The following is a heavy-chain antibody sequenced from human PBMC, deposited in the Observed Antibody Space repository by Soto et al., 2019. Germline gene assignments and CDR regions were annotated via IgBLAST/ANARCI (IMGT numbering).Heavy chain of an antibody. CDR3: ATLTYYYVSGSYWDNWLDP. CDR2: IYHSGST. Sequence: LSLTCAVSGGSISSGGYSWSWIRQPPGKGLEWIGYIYHSGSTYYNPSLKSRVTISVDRSKNQFSLKLSSVTAADTAVYYCATLTYYYVSGSYWDNWLDPWGQGTLVTVSS. J-gene: IGHJ5*02. V-gene: IGHV4-30-2*01. CDR1: GGSISSGGYS. D-gene: IGHD3-10*01.